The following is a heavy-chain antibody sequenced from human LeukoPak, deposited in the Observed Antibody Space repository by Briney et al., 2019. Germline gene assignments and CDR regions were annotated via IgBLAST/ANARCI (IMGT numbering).Heavy chain of an antibody. D-gene: IGHD3-10*01. CDR1: GYTFTSYD. Sequence: ASVKVSCKASGYTFTSYDINWVRQAPGQGLGGMGGMKPNSGNTGYAQKFRGRVTMTRDTSISTAYMELSSLRSEDTAVYYCARIDYSGSGSYYGNWFDPWGQGTLVTVSS. CDR2: MKPNSGNT. CDR3: ARIDYSGSGSYYGNWFDP. J-gene: IGHJ5*02. V-gene: IGHV1-8*01.